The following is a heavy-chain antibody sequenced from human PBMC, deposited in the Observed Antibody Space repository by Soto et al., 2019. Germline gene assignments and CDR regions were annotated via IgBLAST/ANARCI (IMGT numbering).Heavy chain of an antibody. Sequence: PGGSLRLSCAASGLTLSSHAMSWVRQAPGKGLEWVSALSRSGGSTYYADSVKGRFTISRDNSKNTVYLQMNSLRAEDTALYYCAKKEGDNDNYPWRFDYWGQGTLVTVSS. CDR2: LSRSGGST. CDR3: AKKEGDNDNYPWRFDY. V-gene: IGHV3-23*01. CDR1: GLTLSSHA. D-gene: IGHD2-21*01. J-gene: IGHJ4*02.